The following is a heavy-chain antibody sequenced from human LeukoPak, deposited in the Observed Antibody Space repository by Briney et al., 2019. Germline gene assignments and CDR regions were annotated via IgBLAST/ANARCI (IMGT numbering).Heavy chain of an antibody. Sequence: GGSLRLSCAASGFTSNSYGMHWVRQAPGKGLDWVAFIRYDGINKYYADSVKGRFTISRDNSKNTLYLQMNSLRPEDAAVYYCAKGQTSREGHPPDYWGQGTLVTVSS. CDR1: GFTSNSYG. CDR3: AKGQTSREGHPPDY. V-gene: IGHV3-30*02. D-gene: IGHD1-26*01. J-gene: IGHJ4*02. CDR2: IRYDGINK.